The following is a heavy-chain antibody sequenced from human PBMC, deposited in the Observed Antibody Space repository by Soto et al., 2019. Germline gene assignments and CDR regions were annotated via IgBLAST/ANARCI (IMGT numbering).Heavy chain of an antibody. CDR2: IANGRSAT. D-gene: IGHD2-15*01. J-gene: IGHJ3*02. Sequence: QVQLVESGGGLVKPGGSLRLSCAASGFTFSDYYMGWIRQAPGKGLEWVAYIANGRSATYYADSVKGRITISRDNAKKSLYLQMNSLRAEDTAVYYCARGGGGNGAFDIWGQGTMVTVSS. CDR3: ARGGGGNGAFDI. V-gene: IGHV3-11*04. CDR1: GFTFSDYY.